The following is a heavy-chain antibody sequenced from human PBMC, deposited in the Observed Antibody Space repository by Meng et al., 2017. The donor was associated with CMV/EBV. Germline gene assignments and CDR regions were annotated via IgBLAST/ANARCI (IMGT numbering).Heavy chain of an antibody. J-gene: IGHJ4*02. CDR2: INHSGST. D-gene: IGHD6-19*01. CDR1: GGSFSGYY. CDR3: ARGAGSDY. Sequence: SETLSLTCAVYGGSFSGYYWSGIRQPPGKGLEWIGEINHSGSTNYNPSLKSRVTISVDTSKNQFSLKLSSVTAADTAVYYCARGAGSDYWGQGTLVTVSS. V-gene: IGHV4-34*01.